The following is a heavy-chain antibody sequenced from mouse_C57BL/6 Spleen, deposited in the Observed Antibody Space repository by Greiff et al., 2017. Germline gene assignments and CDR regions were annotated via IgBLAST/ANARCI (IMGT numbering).Heavy chain of an antibody. CDR3: ARDHDMLGRWYFDY. Sequence: EVKLVESEGGLVQPGSSMKLSCTASGFTFSDYYMAWVRQVPEKGLEWVANINYDGSSTYYLDSLKIRFIISRENAKNILYLQMSSLKSEDTATYYYARDHDMLGRWYFDYWGQGTTLTVSS. CDR2: INYDGSST. D-gene: IGHD4-1*01. V-gene: IGHV5-16*01. J-gene: IGHJ2*01. CDR1: GFTFSDYY.